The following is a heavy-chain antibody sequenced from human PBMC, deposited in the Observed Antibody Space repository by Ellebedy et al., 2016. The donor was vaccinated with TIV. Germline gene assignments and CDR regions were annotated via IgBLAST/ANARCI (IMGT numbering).Heavy chain of an antibody. D-gene: IGHD1-26*01. CDR1: GFSFSNYA. CDR2: ISYDGTST. Sequence: GGSLRLSXAASGFSFSNYAIHWVRQAPGKGLEWLAIISYDGTSTFYADSVKGRFTISRVNSKSTAYLRMNSLRPEDTATYYCARAWATDPIDYWGQGTLVTVSS. J-gene: IGHJ4*02. V-gene: IGHV3-30*04. CDR3: ARAWATDPIDY.